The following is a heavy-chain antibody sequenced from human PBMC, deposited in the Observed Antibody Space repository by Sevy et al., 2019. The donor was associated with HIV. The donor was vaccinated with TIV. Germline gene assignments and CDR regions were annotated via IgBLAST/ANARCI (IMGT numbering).Heavy chain of an antibody. CDR3: AKVDVVVPVADYGLDV. V-gene: IGHV3-23*01. J-gene: IGHJ6*02. CDR2: ISRSGSST. CDR1: GFTFSNYA. D-gene: IGHD2-2*01. Sequence: GGSLSLSCAASGFTFSNYAMSWVRQAPGKGLEWVYSISRSGSSTDYADSVKGRFTISRDNSMNTLYLQMNSLRAEDTAVYYCAKVDVVVPVADYGLDVWGQGTTVTVSS.